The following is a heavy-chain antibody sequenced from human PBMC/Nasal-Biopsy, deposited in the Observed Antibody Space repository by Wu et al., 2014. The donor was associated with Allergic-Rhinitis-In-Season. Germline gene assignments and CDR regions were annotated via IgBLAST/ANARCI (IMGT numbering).Heavy chain of an antibody. CDR3: ARDGPSYYSGLDF. V-gene: IGHV6-1*01. J-gene: IGHJ4*02. Sequence: AISGDSVSSNTATWNWIRQSPSRGLEWLGRTYYRSQWLHDYALSVKSRIIINPDTSRNQFSLQLNFVTPEDTAVYYCARDGPSYYSGLDFWDQGNLVTVSS. CDR2: TYYRSQWLH. CDR1: GDSVSSNTAT. D-gene: IGHD6-19*01.